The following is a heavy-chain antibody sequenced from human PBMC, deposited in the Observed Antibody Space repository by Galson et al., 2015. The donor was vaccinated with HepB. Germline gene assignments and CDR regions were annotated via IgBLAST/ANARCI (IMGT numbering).Heavy chain of an antibody. Sequence: SVKVSCKASGYTFTSYDISWVRQAPGQGLEWMGWISTYNGYPNHAQKFQVRVTMTTDTSTSTAYMELRTLRSDDTAIYYCARHWGGFDYWGQGTLVTVS. J-gene: IGHJ4*02. CDR3: ARHWGGFDY. CDR2: ISTYNGYP. D-gene: IGHD7-27*01. V-gene: IGHV1-18*01. CDR1: GYTFTSYD.